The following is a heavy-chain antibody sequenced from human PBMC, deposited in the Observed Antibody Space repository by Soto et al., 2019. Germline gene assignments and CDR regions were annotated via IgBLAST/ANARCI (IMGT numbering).Heavy chain of an antibody. V-gene: IGHV4-61*01. J-gene: IGHJ4*02. D-gene: IGHD3-16*01. Sequence: QVQLQESGPGLVKPSETLSLTCIVSGGSVSSGSFYWSWIRQPPGEGLEWIGYIYYSGSTNYNPPLKSRVTISVAPPKNHSPLRLSSVTAADTAVYYWARGSYGYGDWGQGPLVPFSS. CDR1: GGSVSSGSFY. CDR2: IYYSGST. CDR3: ARGSYGYGD.